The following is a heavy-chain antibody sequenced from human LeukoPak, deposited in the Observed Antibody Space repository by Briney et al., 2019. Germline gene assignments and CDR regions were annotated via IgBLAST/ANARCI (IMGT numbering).Heavy chain of an antibody. CDR3: ARETYYYDSSGSTRFDY. V-gene: IGHV3-20*04. CDR1: GFTFSNYG. J-gene: IGHJ4*02. Sequence: PGGSLRLSCAASGFTFSNYGMSWVRQAPGKGLEWVSVISWNGGSTGYADSVKGRFTISRDNANNSLYLQMNSLRAEDTALYYCARETYYYDSSGSTRFDYWGQGTLVTVSS. CDR2: ISWNGGST. D-gene: IGHD3-22*01.